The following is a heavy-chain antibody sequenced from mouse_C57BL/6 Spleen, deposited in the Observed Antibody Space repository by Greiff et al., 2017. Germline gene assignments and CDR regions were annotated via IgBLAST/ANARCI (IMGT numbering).Heavy chain of an antibody. CDR1: GYAFSSYW. Sequence: VQLVESGAELVKPGASVKISCKASGYAFSSYWMNWVKQRPGKGLEWIGQIYPGDGDTNYNGKFKGKATLTADKSSSTAYMQLSSLTSEDSAVYFCAPHAPIYGSSLYYAMDYWGQGTSVTVSS. D-gene: IGHD1-1*01. CDR2: IYPGDGDT. J-gene: IGHJ4*01. CDR3: APHAPIYGSSLYYAMDY. V-gene: IGHV1-80*01.